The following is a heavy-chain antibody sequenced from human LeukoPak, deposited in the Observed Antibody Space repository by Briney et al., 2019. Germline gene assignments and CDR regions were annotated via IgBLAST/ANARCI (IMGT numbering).Heavy chain of an antibody. D-gene: IGHD4-17*01. J-gene: IGHJ4*02. Sequence: VASVKVSCKASGYTFTSYYMHWVRQAPGQGLEWMGRINPNSGGTNYAQKFQGRVTMTRDTSISTAYMELSRLRSDDTAVYYCAREVDDYGDFMRGFDYWGQGTLVTVSS. CDR1: GYTFTSYY. CDR2: INPNSGGT. CDR3: AREVDDYGDFMRGFDY. V-gene: IGHV1-2*06.